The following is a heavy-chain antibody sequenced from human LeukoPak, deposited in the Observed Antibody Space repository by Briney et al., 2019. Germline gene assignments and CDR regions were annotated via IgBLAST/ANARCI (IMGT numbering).Heavy chain of an antibody. V-gene: IGHV3-21*01. CDR2: ISSSSSYI. J-gene: IGHJ4*02. CDR1: GFSFSHYV. CDR3: ARDSITVSPENFDY. Sequence: GGSLRLSCAASGFSFSHYVMSWVRQAPGKGLEWVSSISSSSSYIYYADSVKGRFTISRDNAKNSLYLQMNSLRAEDTAVYFCARDSITVSPENFDYWGQGTLVTVSS. D-gene: IGHD1-14*01.